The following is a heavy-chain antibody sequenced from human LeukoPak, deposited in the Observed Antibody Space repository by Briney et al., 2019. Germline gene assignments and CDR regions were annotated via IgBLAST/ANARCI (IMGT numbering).Heavy chain of an antibody. Sequence: GGSLRLSCAASGFTVSSNYMSWVRQAPGKGLEWVSVIYSDGSTYYADSVKGRFTISRDNSKNTLYLQMNSLRAEDTAVYYCARGVTYYYDSSGYPVFDYWGQGTLVTVSS. J-gene: IGHJ4*02. D-gene: IGHD3-22*01. CDR1: GFTVSSNY. V-gene: IGHV3-66*01. CDR3: ARGVTYYYDSSGYPVFDY. CDR2: IYSDGST.